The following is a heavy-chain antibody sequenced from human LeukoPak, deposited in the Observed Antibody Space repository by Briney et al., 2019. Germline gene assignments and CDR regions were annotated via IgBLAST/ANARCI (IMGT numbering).Heavy chain of an antibody. CDR1: GFTFSSYS. D-gene: IGHD1-7*01. V-gene: IGHV3-21*01. CDR2: ISSSSSYI. Sequence: PGGSLRLSCAASGFTFSSYSMNWVRQAPGKGLEWVSSISSSSSYIYYADSVKGRFTISRDNAKNSLYLQMNSLRAEDTAVYYCARALTGTPGFDYWGQGTLVTVSS. CDR3: ARALTGTPGFDY. J-gene: IGHJ4*02.